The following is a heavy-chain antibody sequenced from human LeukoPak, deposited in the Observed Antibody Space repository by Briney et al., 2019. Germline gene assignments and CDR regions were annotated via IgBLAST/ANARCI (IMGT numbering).Heavy chain of an antibody. V-gene: IGHV3-30*18. J-gene: IGHJ4*02. D-gene: IGHD2-21*02. Sequence: GGSLRLSCAASGFTFRGYGMHWVRQAPGKGLEWVAVISYDGSNKYYADSVKGRFTSSRDNSKNTLYLQMNSLRAEDTAVYYCAKDYCGGDCYPDYWGQGNLVTVSS. CDR2: ISYDGSNK. CDR3: AKDYCGGDCYPDY. CDR1: GFTFRGYG.